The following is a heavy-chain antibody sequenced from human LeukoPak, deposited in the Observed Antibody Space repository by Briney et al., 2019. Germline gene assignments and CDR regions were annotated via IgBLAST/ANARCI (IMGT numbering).Heavy chain of an antibody. D-gene: IGHD3-3*01. J-gene: IGHJ4*02. V-gene: IGHV4-59*11. CDR3: AREGGFYRPLDY. CDR2: VHLDGRT. Sequence: SETLSLTCTVSGGSISSHYWSWIRQPPGKGLEWIGEVHLDGRTNYNPSLKSRLIMSVDLPENHISLKLTSVTAADTAVYYCAREGGFYRPLDYSGQGTLVTVSS. CDR1: GGSISSHY.